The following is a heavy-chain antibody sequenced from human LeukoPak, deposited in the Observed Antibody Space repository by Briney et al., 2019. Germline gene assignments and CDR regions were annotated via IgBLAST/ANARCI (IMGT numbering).Heavy chain of an antibody. J-gene: IGHJ5*01. CDR1: GYTFTGYY. CDR3: ERDQSMLAEGWFDS. D-gene: IGHD2-8*01. CDR2: INPGSGGT. Sequence: ASVKVSCKGSGYTFTGYYMHWVRQAPGQGLEWMGGINPGSGGTNYAQKFQGRGTMTRDKYISKDYMDLRRLRSEEADGDYCERDQSMLAEGWFDSWGQGTLVTVSS. V-gene: IGHV1-2*02.